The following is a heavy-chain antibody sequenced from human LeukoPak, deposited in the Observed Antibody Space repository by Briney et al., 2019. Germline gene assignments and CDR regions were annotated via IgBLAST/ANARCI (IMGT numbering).Heavy chain of an antibody. V-gene: IGHV1-8*02. CDR1: GYSFTSYD. J-gene: IGHJ4*02. CDR3: ARGEYYGSGSWGY. Sequence: ASVKVSCKASGYSFTSYDINWVRQASGPGLELMGWMNPNSGYAGFAQKFQGRVTSTRDTSTGTAYLELSSLRSEDTAVYFCARGEYYGSGSWGYWGQGTLVTVSS. CDR2: MNPNSGYA. D-gene: IGHD3-10*01.